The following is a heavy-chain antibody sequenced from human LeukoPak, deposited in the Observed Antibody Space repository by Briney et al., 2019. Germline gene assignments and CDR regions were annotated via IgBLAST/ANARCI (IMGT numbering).Heavy chain of an antibody. CDR3: ARLWDGGSYPIDY. J-gene: IGHJ4*02. V-gene: IGHV1-18*01. Sequence: SVKVSCKASGYTFTSYGISWVRQPPGQGLEWMGWISAYNGNTTYAQKLQGRVTMPTDTSTSTAYMDLRSLRSDDTAGYYCARLWDGGSYPIDYWGQGTLVTVSS. CDR1: GYTFTSYG. D-gene: IGHD1-26*01. CDR2: ISAYNGNT.